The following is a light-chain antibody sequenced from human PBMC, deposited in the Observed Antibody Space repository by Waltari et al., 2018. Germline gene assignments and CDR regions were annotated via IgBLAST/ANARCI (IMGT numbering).Light chain of an antibody. CDR2: EVT. CDR1: SDDVGSYNF. CDR3: CSYAGGATWV. V-gene: IGLV2-23*02. J-gene: IGLJ3*02. Sequence: QSALTQPASVSGSAGQSITISCTGTSDDVGSYNFVSWYQQNPGKAPRLLISEVTKRPSGVSSRFSGSKSGITASLTISGLQTEDEADYYCCSYAGGATWVFGGGTKLTVL.